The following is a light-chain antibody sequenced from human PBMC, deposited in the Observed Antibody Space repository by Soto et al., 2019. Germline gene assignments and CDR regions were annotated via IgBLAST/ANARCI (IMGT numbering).Light chain of an antibody. CDR1: SSDVGSYNY. Sequence: QSALTQPASVSGSPGQSITISCTGTSSDVGSYNYVSWYQQHPGKAPKLIIFEVSYRPSGISNRFSASKSGDTASLTISGLQADDEADYYCCSYTDSRTHIFGRGTKV. V-gene: IGLV2-14*01. J-gene: IGLJ1*01. CDR3: CSYTDSRTHI. CDR2: EVS.